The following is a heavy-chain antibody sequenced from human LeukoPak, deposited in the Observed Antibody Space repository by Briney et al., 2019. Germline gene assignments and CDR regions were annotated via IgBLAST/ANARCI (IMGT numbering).Heavy chain of an antibody. J-gene: IGHJ5*02. CDR2: ISYDGSNK. CDR1: GFTFSDYY. Sequence: GGSLRLSCAASGFTFSDYYMNWIRQAPGKGLEWVTFISYDGSNKNYADSVKGRFTISRDNFKNTLYLQMNSLRVQDTAVYYCATDMRGGSSSSPAWGQGTLVTVSS. V-gene: IGHV3-30*03. D-gene: IGHD6-6*01. CDR3: ATDMRGGSSSSPA.